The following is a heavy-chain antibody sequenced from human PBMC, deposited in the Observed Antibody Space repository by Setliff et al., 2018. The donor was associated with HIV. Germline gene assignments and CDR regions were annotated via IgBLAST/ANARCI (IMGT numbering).Heavy chain of an antibody. D-gene: IGHD1-26*01. CDR2: TKFDGSES. V-gene: IGHV3-7*03. CDR3: ARVSGATRDYYYYYMDV. Sequence: GGSLRLSCVASGLTFNRYWMSWVRQVPGKGLEWVSNTKFDGSESYYVDSVKGRFIASTDNAKNSLFLQMNSLKAEDTAVYYCARVSGATRDYYYYYMDVWGKGTTVTVSS. CDR1: GLTFNRYW. J-gene: IGHJ6*03.